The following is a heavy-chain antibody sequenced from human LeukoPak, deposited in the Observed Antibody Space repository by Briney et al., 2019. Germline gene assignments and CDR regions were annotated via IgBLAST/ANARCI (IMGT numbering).Heavy chain of an antibody. CDR2: IIPIFGTA. J-gene: IGHJ4*02. V-gene: IGHV1-69*13. D-gene: IGHD4-17*01. CDR3: ARAYGDYAAPDY. Sequence: SVKVSCKASGGTFSSYAISWVRQAPGQGLEWMGGIIPIFGTANYAQKFQGRVTITADESTSTAYMELSSLRSEDTAVYYCARAYGDYAAPDYWGQGTLVTVSS. CDR1: GGTFSSYA.